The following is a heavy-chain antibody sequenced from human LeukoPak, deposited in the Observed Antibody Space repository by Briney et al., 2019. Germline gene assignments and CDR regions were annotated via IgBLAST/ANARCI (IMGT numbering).Heavy chain of an antibody. D-gene: IGHD4-17*01. CDR2: IYYSGST. CDR1: GGSISSYY. J-gene: IGHJ2*01. V-gene: IGHV4-59*01. CDR3: ARRTSEYGDYPWYFDL. Sequence: SETLSLTCTVSGGSISSYYWSWIRQPAGKGLEWIGYIYYSGSTNYNPSLKSRVTISVDTSKNQFSLKLSSVTAADTAVYYCARRTSEYGDYPWYFDLWGRGTLVTVSS.